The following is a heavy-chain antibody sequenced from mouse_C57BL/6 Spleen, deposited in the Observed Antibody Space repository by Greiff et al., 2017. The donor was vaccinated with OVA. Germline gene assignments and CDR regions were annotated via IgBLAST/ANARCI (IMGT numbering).Heavy chain of an antibody. Sequence: VQLQESGAELVKPGASVKLSCKASGYTFTEYTIHWVKQRSGQGLEWIGWFYPGSGSIKYNEKFKDKATLTADKSSSTVYMELSRLTSEDSAVYFCARHCSITTVVARYAMDYWGQGTSVTVSS. V-gene: IGHV1-62-2*01. J-gene: IGHJ4*01. CDR2: FYPGSGSI. CDR1: GYTFTEYT. D-gene: IGHD1-1*01. CDR3: ARHCSITTVVARYAMDY.